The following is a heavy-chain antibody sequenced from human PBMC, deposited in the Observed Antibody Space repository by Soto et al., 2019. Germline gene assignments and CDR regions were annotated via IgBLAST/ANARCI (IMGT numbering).Heavy chain of an antibody. CDR1: GGTFSSYT. CDR3: ARGNHRWLPLWYFDL. CDR2: IIPIFGTA. Sequence: QVQLVQPGAEVKKPGSSVTVSCKASGGTFSSYTISWVRQAPGQGLEWMGGIIPIFGTANYAQKCQGRVTITADESTSTAYMELSRLRSEDAAVDYCARGNHRWLPLWYFDLWGRGTLVTVSS. D-gene: IGHD5-12*01. V-gene: IGHV1-69*12. J-gene: IGHJ2*01.